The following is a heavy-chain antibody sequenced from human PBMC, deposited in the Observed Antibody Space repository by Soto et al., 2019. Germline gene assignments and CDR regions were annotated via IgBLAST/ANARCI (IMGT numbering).Heavy chain of an antibody. Sequence: QVQLQESGPGLVKPSETLSLTCTVSGGSISSYYWSWIRQPPGKGLEWIGYIYYSGSTNYNPSLTRRCSISVDTAKRQFSLKLSSLTAAGTAVYYCARDRLDYYDSSGPKKFGMDVWGQGTTVTVSS. V-gene: IGHV4-59*01. CDR1: GGSISSYY. CDR3: ARDRLDYYDSSGPKKFGMDV. CDR2: IYYSGST. D-gene: IGHD3-22*01. J-gene: IGHJ6*02.